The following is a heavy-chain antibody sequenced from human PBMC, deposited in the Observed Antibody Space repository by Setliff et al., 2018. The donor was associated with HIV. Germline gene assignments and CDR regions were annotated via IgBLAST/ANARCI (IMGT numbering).Heavy chain of an antibody. Sequence: PSETLSLTCTVSGGSISSSSYYWGWIRQSPGKGLEWIGSIYHSGTNYYNPSLKSRVNISVDTSKDQFSLKLSSVTAADTAVYFCTSQFCGTDCYFYYYYYMDVWGKGTTVTVSS. J-gene: IGHJ6*03. CDR1: GGSISSSSYY. CDR3: TSQFCGTDCYFYYYYYMDV. CDR2: IYHSGTN. D-gene: IGHD2-21*01. V-gene: IGHV4-39*01.